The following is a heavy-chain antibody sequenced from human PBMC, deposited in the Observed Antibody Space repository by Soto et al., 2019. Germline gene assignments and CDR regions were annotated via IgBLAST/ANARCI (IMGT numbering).Heavy chain of an antibody. J-gene: IGHJ4*02. D-gene: IGHD2-15*01. V-gene: IGHV3-7*04. CDR2: IKQDGSEK. CDR3: ARRYCSGGSCYPNDY. Sequence: HPGGSLRLSCIASEFTFTNYAMSWVRQAPGKGLEWVANIKQDGSEKYYVDSVKGRFTISRDNAKNSLYLQMNSLRAEDTAVYYCARRYCSGGSCYPNDYWGQGTLVTVS. CDR1: EFTFTNYA.